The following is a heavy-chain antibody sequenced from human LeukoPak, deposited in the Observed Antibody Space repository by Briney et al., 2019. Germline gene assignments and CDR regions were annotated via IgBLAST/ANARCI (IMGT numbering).Heavy chain of an antibody. CDR3: AIGRGEK. V-gene: IGHV3-30*12. CDR2: IQSDGIYK. D-gene: IGHD3-10*01. CDR1: GYTFNSFA. J-gene: IGHJ4*02. Sequence: GGSLRLSCAASGYTFNSFAMHWVRQAPGKGLEHLAFIQSDGIYKYYADSVKGRFTISRDNSQTTLYLQMSNLRAEDTALYYCAIGRGEKWGQGTLVTVSS.